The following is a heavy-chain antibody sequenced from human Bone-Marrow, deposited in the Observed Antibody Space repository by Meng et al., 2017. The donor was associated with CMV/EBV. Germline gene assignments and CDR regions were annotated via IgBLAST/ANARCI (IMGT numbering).Heavy chain of an antibody. V-gene: IGHV3-30-3*01. D-gene: IGHD2-2*01. CDR3: ARTADCSSTSCFTYYYYGMDV. CDR2: ISSDGSSK. CDR1: GFTFSHYD. J-gene: IGHJ6*02. Sequence: GESLKISCAASGFTFSHYDMHWVRQAPGKGLEWVAIISSDGSSKYYADSVKGRFTISRDNSKNTLYLQMNSLRSDDTAVYYCARTADCSSTSCFTYYYYGMDVWGQGTTVTISS.